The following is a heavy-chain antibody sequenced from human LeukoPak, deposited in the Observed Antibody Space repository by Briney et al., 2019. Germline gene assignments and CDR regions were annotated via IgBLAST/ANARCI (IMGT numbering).Heavy chain of an antibody. V-gene: IGHV3-43*02. Sequence: GGSLRLSCAASGFXFDDYDIHWVRQAPGKGLEWVSLISGDGGSTYYADSVKGRFTISRDNSKNSLYLQMNSLRTEDTALYYCAKGPNPYCSSTSCYAPWGQGTLVTVSS. J-gene: IGHJ5*02. CDR2: ISGDGGST. CDR1: GFXFDDYD. D-gene: IGHD2-2*01. CDR3: AKGPNPYCSSTSCYAP.